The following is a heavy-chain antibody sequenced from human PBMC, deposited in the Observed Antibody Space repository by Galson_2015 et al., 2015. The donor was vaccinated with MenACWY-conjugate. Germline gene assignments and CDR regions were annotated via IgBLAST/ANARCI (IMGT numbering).Heavy chain of an antibody. CDR1: GFTFSSYW. CDR3: ARVSVAEQTLIDS. Sequence: SLRLSCAASGFTFSSYWMSWVRQAPGKGLEWVANIKQDGSEKYYVDSVKGRFTISRDNAKNSLYLQMNSLRAEDTAVYYCARVSVAEQTLIDSWGQATLVTVSS. CDR2: IKQDGSEK. V-gene: IGHV3-7*03. J-gene: IGHJ4*02. D-gene: IGHD1/OR15-1a*01.